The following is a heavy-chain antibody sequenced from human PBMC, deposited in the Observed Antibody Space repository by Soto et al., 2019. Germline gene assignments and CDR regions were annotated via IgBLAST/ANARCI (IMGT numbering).Heavy chain of an antibody. CDR1: GGSFSGYY. CDR2: INHSGST. V-gene: IGHV4-34*01. CDR3: ARGRSRWFGPLGY. D-gene: IGHD3-10*01. Sequence: QVQLQQWGAGLLKPSETQSLTCAVYGGSFSGYYWSWIRQPPGKGLEWIGEINHSGSTNYNPSLKSRVTISVDTSKNQFSLKLSSVTAADTAVYYCARGRSRWFGPLGYWGQGTLVTVSS. J-gene: IGHJ4*02.